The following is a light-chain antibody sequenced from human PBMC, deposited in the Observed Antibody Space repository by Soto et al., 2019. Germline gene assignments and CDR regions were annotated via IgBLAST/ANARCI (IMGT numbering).Light chain of an antibody. CDR3: QQYYSYPLT. J-gene: IGKJ4*01. CDR1: QGISSY. CDR2: AAS. V-gene: IGKV1-8*01. Sequence: AIRMTQSPSSLSASTGDRVTITCRASQGISSYLAWYQQKPGKAPKLLIYAASTLQSGVPSRFSGSGSGTDFTLTISCLQSEDFPPYYXQQYYSYPLTFGGGTKVDI.